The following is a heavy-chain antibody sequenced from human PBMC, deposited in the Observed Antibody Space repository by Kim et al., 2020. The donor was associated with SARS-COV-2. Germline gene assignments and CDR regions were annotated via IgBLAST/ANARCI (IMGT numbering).Heavy chain of an antibody. CDR3: AKENPDIVEHHPYFDY. Sequence: GGSLRLSCAASGFTFSSYGMHWVRQAPGKGLEWVAVISYDGSNKYYADSVKGRFTISRDNSKNTLYLQMNSLRAEDTAVYYCAKENPDIVEHHPYFDYWGQRTLVTVSS. D-gene: IGHD5-12*01. CDR1: GFTFSSYG. V-gene: IGHV3-30*18. CDR2: ISYDGSNK. J-gene: IGHJ4*02.